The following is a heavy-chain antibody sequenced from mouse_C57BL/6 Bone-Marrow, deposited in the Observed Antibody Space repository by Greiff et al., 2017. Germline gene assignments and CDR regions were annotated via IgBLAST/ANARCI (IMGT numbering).Heavy chain of an antibody. CDR3: AREGDYYGGSLAY. D-gene: IGHD1-1*01. Sequence: QVQLQQSGAELMKPGASVKLSCKATGYTFTGYWIEWVKQRPGHGLEWIGEILPGSGSTNYNEKFKGKATFTADTSSNTAYMQLSSLTTEDSAIYYWAREGDYYGGSLAYWGQGTLVTVSA. CDR2: ILPGSGST. CDR1: GYTFTGYW. J-gene: IGHJ3*01. V-gene: IGHV1-9*01.